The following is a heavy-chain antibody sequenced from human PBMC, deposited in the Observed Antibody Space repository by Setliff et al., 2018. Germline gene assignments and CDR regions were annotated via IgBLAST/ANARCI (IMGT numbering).Heavy chain of an antibody. Sequence: GASVKVSCKASGYTFTGYYMHWVRQAPGQGLEWMGGIIPIFGTANYAQKFQGRVTITADRTTYTAYLELTSLTLEDTAVYYCATSPKKVAGSDYYNYYMDVWGKGTTVTVSS. CDR2: IIPIFGTA. J-gene: IGHJ6*03. V-gene: IGHV1-69*06. CDR3: ATSPKKVAGSDYYNYYMDV. CDR1: GYTFTGYY. D-gene: IGHD6-19*01.